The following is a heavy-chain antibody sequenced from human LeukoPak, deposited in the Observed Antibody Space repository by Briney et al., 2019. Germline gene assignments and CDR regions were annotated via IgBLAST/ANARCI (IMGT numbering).Heavy chain of an antibody. CDR1: GFTFSSYE. Sequence: LTGGSLRLSCAASGFTFSSYEMNWVRQAPGKGLEWVSYINSSGSTIYYADSVKGRFTISRDNAKNSLYLQMNSLRAEDTAVYYCARALDIAARPFDYWGQGTLVTVSS. CDR3: ARALDIAARPFDY. CDR2: INSSGSTI. V-gene: IGHV3-48*03. D-gene: IGHD6-6*01. J-gene: IGHJ4*02.